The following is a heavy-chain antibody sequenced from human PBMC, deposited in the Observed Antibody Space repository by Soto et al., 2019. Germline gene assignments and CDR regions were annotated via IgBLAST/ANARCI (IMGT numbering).Heavy chain of an antibody. CDR1: GGSLSGYY. CDR2: IKDGGRT. CDR3: ARGQEGVVATH. D-gene: IGHD5-12*01. J-gene: IGHJ4*02. V-gene: IGHV4-34*01. Sequence: QVQLQQWGAGLLKPSETLSLNCAVNGGSLSGYYWSWIRQPPGKGLEWIGEIKDGGRTNYSPSLTSRATISSDTANNQFSLRRYSVTAADTGVYYCARGQEGVVATHWDQGTLVTVSS.